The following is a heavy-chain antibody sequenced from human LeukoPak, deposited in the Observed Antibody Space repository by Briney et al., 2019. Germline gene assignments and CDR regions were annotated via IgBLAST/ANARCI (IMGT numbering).Heavy chain of an antibody. Sequence: SETLSLTCTVSGGSISSYYWSWIRQPPGKGLEWIGYIYYSGSTNYNPSLKSRVTISVDTSKNQFSLKLSSVTAADTAVYYCGRGSSRVLLYYFDYWGQGTLVTVSS. CDR1: GGSISSYY. CDR2: IYYSGST. V-gene: IGHV4-59*01. J-gene: IGHJ4*02. CDR3: GRGSSRVLLYYFDY. D-gene: IGHD2-15*01.